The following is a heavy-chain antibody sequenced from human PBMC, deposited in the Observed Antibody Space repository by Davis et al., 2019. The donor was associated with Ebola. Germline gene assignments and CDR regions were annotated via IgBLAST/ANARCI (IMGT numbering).Heavy chain of an antibody. CDR1: GFTFSSYA. J-gene: IGHJ4*02. CDR3: ARGSLAVTTIDY. CDR2: ISGSGGST. D-gene: IGHD4-11*01. V-gene: IGHV3-23*01. Sequence: GESLKISCAASGFTFSSYAMSWVRQAPGKGLEWVSAISGSGGSTYYADSVKGRFTISRDNAKNSLYLQMNSLRAEDTAVYYCARGSLAVTTIDYWGQGTLVTVSS.